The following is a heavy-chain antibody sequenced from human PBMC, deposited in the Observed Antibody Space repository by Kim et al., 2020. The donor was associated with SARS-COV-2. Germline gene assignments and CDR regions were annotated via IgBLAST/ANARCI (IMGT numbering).Heavy chain of an antibody. CDR3: ARGLRRQQLHRIFDY. CDR2: INHSGST. CDR1: GGSFSGYY. J-gene: IGHJ4*02. V-gene: IGHV4-34*01. D-gene: IGHD6-13*01. Sequence: SETLSLTCAVYGGSFSGYYWSWIRQPPGKGLEWIGEINHSGSTNYNPSLKSRVTISVDTSKNQFSLKLSSVTAADTAVYYCARGLRRQQLHRIFDYWGQGTLVTVSS.